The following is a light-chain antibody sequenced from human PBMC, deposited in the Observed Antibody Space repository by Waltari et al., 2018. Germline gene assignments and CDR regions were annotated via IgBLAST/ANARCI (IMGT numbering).Light chain of an antibody. V-gene: IGKV1-5*03. CDR3: QQYSSDST. CDR1: QSISNW. Sequence: IQMTQSPSTLSASVGDRVTIVCRASQSISNWLAWYQQKSGKAPKLLIYKASSLESGVPTRFSGSGSGTEFTLTISSLQPDDFATYYCQQYSSDSTFGQGTKVEIK. J-gene: IGKJ1*01. CDR2: KAS.